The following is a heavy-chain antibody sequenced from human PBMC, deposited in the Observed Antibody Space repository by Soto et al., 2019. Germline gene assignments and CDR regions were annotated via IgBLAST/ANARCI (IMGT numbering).Heavy chain of an antibody. J-gene: IGHJ4*02. D-gene: IGHD1-1*01. CDR3: ARGGLEPFDY. CDR2: INDYGTTI. CDR1: GFTLGNYW. Sequence: EVQLVESGGGLVQSGGSLRLSCAASGFTLGNYWMHWVRQAPGKGLVWGSRINDYGTTINYAESVEGRFIISREDAKSEVYLQMTILRAEDSAVYYCARGGLEPFDYWGQGALVTVFS. V-gene: IGHV3-74*01.